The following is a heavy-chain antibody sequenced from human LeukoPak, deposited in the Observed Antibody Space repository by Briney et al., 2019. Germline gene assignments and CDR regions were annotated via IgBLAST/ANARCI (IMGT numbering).Heavy chain of an antibody. Sequence: GGSLRLSCAASGITFSNYAMSWVRQAPGKGLEWVSIIGYRGGSIYYADSVKGRFTISRDNAKNSLYLQMNSLRAEDTAVYYCARATDTVVVPAGNFDYWGQGTLVTVSS. V-gene: IGHV3-21*01. CDR1: GITFSNYA. CDR3: ARATDTVVVPAGNFDY. D-gene: IGHD2-2*01. J-gene: IGHJ4*02. CDR2: IGYRGGSI.